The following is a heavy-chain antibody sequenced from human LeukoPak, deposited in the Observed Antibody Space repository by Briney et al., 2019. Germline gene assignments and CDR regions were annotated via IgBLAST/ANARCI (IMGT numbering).Heavy chain of an antibody. V-gene: IGHV4-59*08. Sequence: SETLSLTCTVSGSSISSYYWSWIRQPPGKGLEWIGYIYYSGSTNYNPSLKSRVTISVDTSKNQFSLKLSSVTAADTAVYYCARHNDYGDYGRVAFDIWGQGTMVTVSS. CDR3: ARHNDYGDYGRVAFDI. D-gene: IGHD4-17*01. J-gene: IGHJ3*02. CDR1: GSSISSYY. CDR2: IYYSGST.